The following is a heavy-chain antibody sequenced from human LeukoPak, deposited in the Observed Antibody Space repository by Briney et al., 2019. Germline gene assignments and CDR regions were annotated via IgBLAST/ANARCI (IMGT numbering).Heavy chain of an antibody. Sequence: GGSLRLSCTASGFTFGDYAMSWVRQAPGKGLEWVANIRQDGSEKHHVDSVKGRFTISRDNAKNSLYLQMNSLRAEDTAVYYCARYRNYDSSSYEPRLDYWGQGTLVTVSS. CDR3: ARYRNYDSSSYEPRLDY. CDR2: IRQDGSEK. V-gene: IGHV3-7*05. J-gene: IGHJ4*02. D-gene: IGHD3-22*01. CDR1: GFTFGDYA.